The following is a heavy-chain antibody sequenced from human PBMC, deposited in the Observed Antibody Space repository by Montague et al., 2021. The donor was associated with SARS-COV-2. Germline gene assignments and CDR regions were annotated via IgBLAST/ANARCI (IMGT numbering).Heavy chain of an antibody. CDR1: GGSINSGGYY. D-gene: IGHD1-26*01. J-gene: IGHJ3*02. CDR3: ARQIGSHGHAIWDRRLYGFDI. V-gene: IGHV4-31*03. CDR2: IYCSGST. Sequence: TLSLTCIVSGGSINSGGYYWSWIRQHPGKGLEWIGYIYCSGSTYSNPSLSSRVTISMDTSKNQFSLKLSSVTAADTAFYYCARQIGSHGHAIWDRRLYGFDIWGQGTMVTVSS.